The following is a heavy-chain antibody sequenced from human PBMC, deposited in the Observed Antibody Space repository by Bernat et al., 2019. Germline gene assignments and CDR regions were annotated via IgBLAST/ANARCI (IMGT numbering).Heavy chain of an antibody. V-gene: IGHV5-10-1*03. CDR1: GYSFTSYW. CDR2: IDPSDSYT. CDR3: ARQYCSSTSCYYYYGMDV. Sequence: EVQLVQSGAEVKKPGESLRISCKGSGYSFTSYWISWVRQMPGKGLEWMGRIDPSDSYTNYSPSFHAHVTISADKSISTAYLQWSSLKASDTAMYYCARQYCSSTSCYYYYGMDVWGQRTTVTVSS. D-gene: IGHD2-2*01. J-gene: IGHJ6*02.